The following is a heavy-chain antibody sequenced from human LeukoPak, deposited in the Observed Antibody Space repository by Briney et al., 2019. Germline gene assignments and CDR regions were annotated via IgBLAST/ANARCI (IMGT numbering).Heavy chain of an antibody. D-gene: IGHD2-15*01. Sequence: GASVKVSCKASGYTFTSYAMHWVRQAPGQRLEWMGWINAGNGNTKCSQKFQGRVTITRDTSASTAYMELSSLRSEDTAVYYCARAHCSGGSCYSSFDYWGQGTLVTVSS. J-gene: IGHJ4*02. CDR3: ARAHCSGGSCYSSFDY. V-gene: IGHV1-3*01. CDR1: GYTFTSYA. CDR2: INAGNGNT.